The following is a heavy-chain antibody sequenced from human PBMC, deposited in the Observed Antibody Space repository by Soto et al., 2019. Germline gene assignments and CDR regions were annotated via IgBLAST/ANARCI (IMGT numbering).Heavy chain of an antibody. CDR1: GYTFTSYG. CDR3: ARGGYYDSSGSRNYHYYGMNV. V-gene: IGHV1-18*01. CDR2: ISPYDGST. J-gene: IGHJ6*02. Sequence: QVQLVQSGAEVKKPGASVKVSCKASGYTFTSYGINWVRQAPGQGLEWLGWISPYDGSTNDAQILQVRVYITTDTSTKTAYMELRSLRSDDTAMYYCARGGYYDSSGSRNYHYYGMNVWGQGTTVTVSS. D-gene: IGHD3-22*01.